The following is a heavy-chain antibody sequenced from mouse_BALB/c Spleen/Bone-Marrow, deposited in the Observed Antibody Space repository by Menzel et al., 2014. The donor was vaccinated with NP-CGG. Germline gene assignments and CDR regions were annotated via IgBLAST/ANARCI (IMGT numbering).Heavy chain of an antibody. CDR1: GDSITSSY. CDR2: ISYSGNA. V-gene: IGHV3-8*02. CDR3: AXGNGYHFDX. J-gene: IGHJ2*01. D-gene: IGHD1-2*01. Sequence: EVQLQQSGPSLVKPSQTLSLTCSVTGDSITSSYWNWIRKFPGNKLEYMGYISYSGNAYYNPSLKSRISLTRDTSKNQYYLQLNXVTTEDTAXXXXAXGNGYHFDXWGQGTTLTVSS.